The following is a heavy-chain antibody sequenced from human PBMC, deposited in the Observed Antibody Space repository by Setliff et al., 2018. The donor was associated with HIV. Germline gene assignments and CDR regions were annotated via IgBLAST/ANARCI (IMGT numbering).Heavy chain of an antibody. CDR3: ASEACTSYRSSSGYYYYYMDV. CDR2: IYYSGTT. CDR1: GDSVSSASYY. Sequence: PSETLSLTCTVSGDSVSSASYYWSWIRQPPGKGLEWIGYIYYSGTTKYNPSLKSRVTISVDTSKNQFSLKLSSVTAADTAVYYCASEACTSYRSSSGYYYYYMDVWGKGTTVTVSS. D-gene: IGHD6-6*01. J-gene: IGHJ6*03. V-gene: IGHV4-61*01.